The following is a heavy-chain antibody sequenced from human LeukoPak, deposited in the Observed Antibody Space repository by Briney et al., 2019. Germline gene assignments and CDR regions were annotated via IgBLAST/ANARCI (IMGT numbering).Heavy chain of an antibody. CDR3: AKTHCSGGSCYFLDY. D-gene: IGHD2-15*01. V-gene: IGHV3-30*18. CDR2: ISYDGSNK. Sequence: GGSLRLSCAASGFTFSSYGMHWVRRAPGKGLEGVAVISYDGSNKYYADSVKGRFTISRDNSKNTLYLQMNSLRAEDTAVYYCAKTHCSGGSCYFLDYWGQETLVTVSS. J-gene: IGHJ4*02. CDR1: GFTFSSYG.